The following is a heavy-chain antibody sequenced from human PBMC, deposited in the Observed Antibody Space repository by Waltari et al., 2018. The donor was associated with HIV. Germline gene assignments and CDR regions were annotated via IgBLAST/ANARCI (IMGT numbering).Heavy chain of an antibody. Sequence: EVQLVESGGGLVQPGGSLRLSSAASGFTVSSNYLSWVRQAPGKGLEWVSVIYSGGSTYYADSVKGRFTISRDNSENTLYLQMNSLRAEDTAVYYCASIAYCGGDCYPRGMDVWGQGTTVTVSS. J-gene: IGHJ6*02. D-gene: IGHD2-21*02. CDR1: GFTVSSNY. CDR2: IYSGGST. V-gene: IGHV3-66*01. CDR3: ASIAYCGGDCYPRGMDV.